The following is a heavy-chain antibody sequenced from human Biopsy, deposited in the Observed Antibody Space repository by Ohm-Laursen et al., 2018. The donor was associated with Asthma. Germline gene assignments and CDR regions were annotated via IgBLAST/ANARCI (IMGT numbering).Heavy chain of an antibody. CDR1: GFAFRSYA. CDR2: ISYDGSIT. V-gene: IGHV3-30*03. CDR3: GIVVAANPFQGDC. J-gene: IGHJ4*02. Sequence: SLRLPCTASGFAFRSYAMNWVRQAPGKGLEWVAVISYDGSITRYADSVKGRFTISRDNSKNTVYLDISSLRIEDTAVFYCGIVVAANPFQGDCWGQGTLVTVSS. D-gene: IGHD2-15*01.